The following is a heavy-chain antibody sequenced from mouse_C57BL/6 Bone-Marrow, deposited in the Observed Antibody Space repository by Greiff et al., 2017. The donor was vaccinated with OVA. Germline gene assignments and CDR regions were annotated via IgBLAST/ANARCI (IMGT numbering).Heavy chain of an antibody. J-gene: IGHJ1*03. CDR1: GYTFTSYW. Sequence: EVQLQQSGTVLARPGASVKMSCKTSGYTFTSYWMHWVKQRPGQGLEWIGAIYPGNSDTSYNQKFKGKAKLTAVTSASTAYMELSILTNEDSAVYYCTRIYYSNYEYFDVWGTGTTVTVSS. D-gene: IGHD2-5*01. CDR2: IYPGNSDT. CDR3: TRIYYSNYEYFDV. V-gene: IGHV1-5*01.